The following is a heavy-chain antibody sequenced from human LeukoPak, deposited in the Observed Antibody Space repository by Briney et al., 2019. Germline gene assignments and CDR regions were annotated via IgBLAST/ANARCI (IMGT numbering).Heavy chain of an antibody. D-gene: IGHD5-18*01. J-gene: IGHJ4*02. CDR3: AKEGYSYGLKADYFDY. CDR1: GFTFSSYG. V-gene: IGHV3-30*18. Sequence: GGSLRLSCAASGFTFSSYGMHWVRQAPGKGLEWVAVISYDGSNKYYADSVKGRFTISRDNSKNTLSLQMNSLRAEDTAVYYCAKEGYSYGLKADYFDYWGQGTLVTVSS. CDR2: ISYDGSNK.